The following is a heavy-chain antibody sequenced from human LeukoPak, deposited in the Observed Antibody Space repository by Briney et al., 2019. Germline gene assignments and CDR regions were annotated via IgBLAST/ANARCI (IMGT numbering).Heavy chain of an antibody. CDR1: GYTFPIYW. J-gene: IGHJ6*03. CDR3: VRHYRPPQDSRAAKPTGYYYYYMDV. V-gene: IGHV5-51*01. D-gene: IGHD3-16*02. CDR2: IYPSDSHT. Sequence: PGESLKISCQGSGYTFPIYWIGWVRQTPGKGLEWMGIIYPSDSHTIYSPSFQGQVTVSADKSISTAYLQWSSLKASDTAIYYCVRHYRPPQDSRAAKPTGYYYYYMDVWGTGTTVIVSS.